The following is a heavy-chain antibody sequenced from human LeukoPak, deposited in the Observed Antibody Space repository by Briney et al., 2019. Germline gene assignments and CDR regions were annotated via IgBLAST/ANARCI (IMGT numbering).Heavy chain of an antibody. CDR2: IYYSGST. V-gene: IGHV4-39*01. CDR1: GGSISSSSYY. D-gene: IGHD5-18*01. CDR3: ASTGYSYAVNEIHAFDI. J-gene: IGHJ3*02. Sequence: PSETLSHTCTISGGSISSSSYYWGWIRQPPGKGLEWIGSIYYSGSTYYHPSLKSRVTISVDTSKNQFSLKLSSVTAADTAVYYCASTGYSYAVNEIHAFDIWGQGTMVTVSS.